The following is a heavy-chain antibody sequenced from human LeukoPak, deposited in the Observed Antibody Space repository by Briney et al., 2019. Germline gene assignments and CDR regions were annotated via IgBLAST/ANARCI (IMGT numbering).Heavy chain of an antibody. CDR1: GYTFTGYY. CDR3: ARRSMVRGVDAFDI. V-gene: IGHV1-2*02. D-gene: IGHD3-10*01. Sequence: ASVKVSCKASGYTFTGYYMHWVRQAPGQGLEWMGWINPNSGGTNYAQKFQGRVTMTRDTSISTAYMELSRLGSDDTAVYYCARRSMVRGVDAFDIWGQGTMVTVSS. CDR2: INPNSGGT. J-gene: IGHJ3*02.